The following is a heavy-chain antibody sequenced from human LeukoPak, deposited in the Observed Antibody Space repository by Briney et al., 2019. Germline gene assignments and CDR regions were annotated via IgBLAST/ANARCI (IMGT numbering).Heavy chain of an antibody. J-gene: IGHJ5*02. V-gene: IGHV4-34*01. D-gene: IGHD4-17*01. CDR1: GGSFSGYY. Sequence: TSETLSLTCAVYGGSFSGYYWSWIRQPPGKGLEWIGEINHSGSTNYNPSLKSRVTISVDTSKNRFSLKLSSVTAADTAVYYCASQDYGDYVVDPWGQGTLVTVSS. CDR3: ASQDYGDYVVDP. CDR2: INHSGST.